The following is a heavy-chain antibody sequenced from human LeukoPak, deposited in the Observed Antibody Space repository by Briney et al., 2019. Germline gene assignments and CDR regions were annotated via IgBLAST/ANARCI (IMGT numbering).Heavy chain of an antibody. Sequence: ASVKVSCKASGYTFTSYGISWVRQAPGQGLEWMGWISAYNGNTNYAQKLQGRVTMTTDTSTSTAYMELRSLRSDDTAVYYCARDLARTGYSSGWYKDYWGQGTLVTVSS. J-gene: IGHJ4*02. D-gene: IGHD6-19*01. CDR1: GYTFTSYG. V-gene: IGHV1-18*01. CDR2: ISAYNGNT. CDR3: ARDLARTGYSSGWYKDY.